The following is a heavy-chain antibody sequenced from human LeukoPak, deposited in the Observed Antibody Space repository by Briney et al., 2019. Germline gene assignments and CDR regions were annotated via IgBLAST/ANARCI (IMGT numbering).Heavy chain of an antibody. CDR2: ISSSRSTI. CDR3: AKDLHYYDSSAYYDY. J-gene: IGHJ4*02. CDR1: GFTFSSYS. V-gene: IGHV3-48*01. Sequence: GGSLRLSCAASGFTFSSYSMNWVRQAPGKGLEWVSYISSSRSTIYYADSVKGRFTISRDNAKNSLYLQMNSLRAEDTAVYYCAKDLHYYDSSAYYDYWGQGTLVTVSS. D-gene: IGHD3-22*01.